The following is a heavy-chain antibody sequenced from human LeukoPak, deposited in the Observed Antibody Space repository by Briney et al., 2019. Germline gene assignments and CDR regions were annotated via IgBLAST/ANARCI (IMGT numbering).Heavy chain of an antibody. D-gene: IGHD3-10*01. CDR1: GFAFSSYD. CDR3: ARAYRGYYGSGSYYNDAFDI. Sequence: GGPLRLSCAASGFAFSSYDMHWGRQATGKGLEWVSAIGTAGDTYYPGSVKGRFTISREHAKNSLYLQMNSLRAGDTAVYYCARAYRGYYGSGSYYNDAFDIWGQGTMVTVSS. CDR2: IGTAGDT. V-gene: IGHV3-13*04. J-gene: IGHJ3*02.